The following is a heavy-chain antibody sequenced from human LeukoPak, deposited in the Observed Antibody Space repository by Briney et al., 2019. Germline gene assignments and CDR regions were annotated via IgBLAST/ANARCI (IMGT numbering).Heavy chain of an antibody. V-gene: IGHV4-39*07. D-gene: IGHD3-10*01. CDR1: GGSISSSSYY. Sequence: SETLSLTCTVSGGSISSSSYYWGWIRQPPGKGLEWIGSIYYSGSTYYNPSLKSRVTISVDTSKNQFSLKLSSVTAADTAVYYCARSTSDMVRGVNVDYWGQGTLVTVSS. CDR3: ARSTSDMVRGVNVDY. J-gene: IGHJ4*02. CDR2: IYYSGST.